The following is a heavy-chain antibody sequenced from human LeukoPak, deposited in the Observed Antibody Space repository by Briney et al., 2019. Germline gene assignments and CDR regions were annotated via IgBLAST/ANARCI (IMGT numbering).Heavy chain of an antibody. D-gene: IGHD6-6*01. CDR3: ARDYRSSSGRSIDY. CDR1: GFTLGTYW. Sequence: GGSLRLSCAASGFTLGTYWMTWVRQAPGKGLEWVANIKQDGSEKYYVDSVKGRFTISRDNAKDSLYLQMNSLRVEDTAVYFCARDYRSSSGRSIDYWGQGTLVTVSS. CDR2: IKQDGSEK. V-gene: IGHV3-7*01. J-gene: IGHJ4*02.